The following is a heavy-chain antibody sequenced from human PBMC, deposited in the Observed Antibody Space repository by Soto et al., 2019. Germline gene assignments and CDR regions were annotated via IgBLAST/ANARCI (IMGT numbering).Heavy chain of an antibody. V-gene: IGHV3-23*01. D-gene: IGHD1-1*01. CDR3: AKGDRYSGNWYEGY. CDR2: ISGSGDST. J-gene: IGHJ4*02. Sequence: EVQLLESGGALVHPGGSLRLSCAASGFTFRSYAMSWVGQVAGKGLEWVSGISGSGDSTHNADSLKGRVTISRDNAKNTLYLKLNSLTADDTAVYYSAKGDRYSGNWYEGYWGQGTLGTVSS. CDR1: GFTFRSYA.